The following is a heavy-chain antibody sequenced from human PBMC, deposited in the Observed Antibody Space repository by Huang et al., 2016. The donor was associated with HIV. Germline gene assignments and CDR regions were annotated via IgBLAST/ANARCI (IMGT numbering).Heavy chain of an antibody. V-gene: IGHV3-9*01. CDR2: FSGVRWHV. D-gene: IGHD3-16*01. J-gene: IGHJ6*04. CDR1: GFAFSDYS. CDR3: AKGIIKKGLTFVDGYAPHTLYLYSGMDV. Sequence: MESGGGVVQPGKSMRLSCKASGFAFSDYSMYWFLQAPVKGPVWLVVFSGVRWHVDDKESVSGRFTVARENNKKLVFLDWANVKVDDTAMYYCAKGIIKKGLTFVDGYAPHTLYLYSGMDVWGKGTPVIVSS.